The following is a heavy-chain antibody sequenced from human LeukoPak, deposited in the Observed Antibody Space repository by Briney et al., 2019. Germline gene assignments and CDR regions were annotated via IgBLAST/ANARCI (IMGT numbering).Heavy chain of an antibody. Sequence: GGSLRLSCAASGFTFSDYYMSWLRQAPGKGLEGVSYISSSGSTIYYADSVKGRFTISRDNAKNSLYPQMNSLRAEDTAVDYCARDDYGDYGMNYWGQGTLVTVSS. CDR1: GFTFSDYY. J-gene: IGHJ4*02. CDR3: ARDDYGDYGMNY. V-gene: IGHV3-11*04. CDR2: ISSSGSTI. D-gene: IGHD4-17*01.